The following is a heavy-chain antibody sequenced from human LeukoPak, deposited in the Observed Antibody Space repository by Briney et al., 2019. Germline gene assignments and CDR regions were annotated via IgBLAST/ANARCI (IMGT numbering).Heavy chain of an antibody. Sequence: SETLSLTCTVSGGSISSSSYYWGWIRQPPGKGLEGIGSIYYSGSTYYNPSLKSRVTISVDTSKNQFSLKLSSVTAADTAVYYCARDKADDYVWGSYRHQQPFDYWGQGTLVTVSS. CDR3: ARDKADDYVWGSYRHQQPFDY. CDR2: IYYSGST. CDR1: GGSISSSSYY. D-gene: IGHD3-16*02. J-gene: IGHJ4*02. V-gene: IGHV4-39*07.